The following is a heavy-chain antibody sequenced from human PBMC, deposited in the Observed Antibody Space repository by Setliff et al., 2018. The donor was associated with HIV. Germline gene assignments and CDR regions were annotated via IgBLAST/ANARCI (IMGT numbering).Heavy chain of an antibody. V-gene: IGHV4-61*02. Sequence: SETLSLTCNVSGGSISGSSYYWSWIRQPAGKGLEWIGRLHASGNTNYNPSLKSRVTMSIDTSKNQLSLRLTSVTAADTAVYYCARDVLKSNYLGYYYYLDVWGKGTTVTVSS. CDR2: LHASGNT. J-gene: IGHJ6*03. D-gene: IGHD3-9*01. CDR3: ARDVLKSNYLGYYYYLDV. CDR1: GGSISGSSYY.